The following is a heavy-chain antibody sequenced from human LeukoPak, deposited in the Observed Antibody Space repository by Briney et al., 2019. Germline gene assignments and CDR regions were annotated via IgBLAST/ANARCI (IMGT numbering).Heavy chain of an antibody. D-gene: IGHD4-17*01. CDR1: GFTFSSYS. J-gene: IGHJ4*02. CDR3: ARDLGLDYGDYPDYFDY. CDR2: ISSSSSYV. V-gene: IGHV3-21*01. Sequence: GGSLRLSCAASGFTFSSYSMNWVRQAPGKGLEWVSSISSSSSYVYYADSVKGRFTISRDNAKNSLYLQMNSLRAKDTAVYYCARDLGLDYGDYPDYFDYWGQGTLVTVSS.